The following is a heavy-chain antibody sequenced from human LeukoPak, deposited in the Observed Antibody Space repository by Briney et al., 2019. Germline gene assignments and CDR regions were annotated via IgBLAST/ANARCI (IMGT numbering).Heavy chain of an antibody. Sequence: GASVKVSCKASGATFRTSVISWIRQAPGQGLEWMGGITPIFGTTTYAQNFQGRVTITADKSTSTAYMELSSLRSEDTAVYYCARDNSVRDEAWWFNPWGQGTLVTVSS. J-gene: IGHJ5*02. CDR1: GATFRTSV. CDR3: ARDNSVRDEAWWFNP. D-gene: IGHD5-24*01. CDR2: ITPIFGTT. V-gene: IGHV1-69*06.